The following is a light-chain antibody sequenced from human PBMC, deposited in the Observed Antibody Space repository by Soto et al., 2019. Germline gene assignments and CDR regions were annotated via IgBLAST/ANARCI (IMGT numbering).Light chain of an antibody. CDR1: SSDVGGYNY. Sequence: QSALTQPASVSGSPGQSITISCTGTSSDVGGYNYVSWYQQHPGKAPKLIIYEVIKRPSGVPDRFSGSKSGNTASLTVSGLQAEDEADYYCSSYAGSNNFVFGTGTKVTVL. CDR2: EVI. V-gene: IGLV2-8*01. J-gene: IGLJ1*01. CDR3: SSYAGSNNFV.